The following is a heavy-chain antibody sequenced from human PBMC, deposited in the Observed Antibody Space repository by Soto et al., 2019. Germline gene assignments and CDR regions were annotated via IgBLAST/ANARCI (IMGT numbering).Heavy chain of an antibody. J-gene: IGHJ4*02. D-gene: IGHD3-10*01. CDR1: GFTFSNYG. V-gene: IGHV3-33*01. CDR2: IWYDGSNK. Sequence: GGSLRLSCAASGFTFSNYGMHWVRQAPGKGLEWVAIIWYDGSNKYYADPVKGRFTISRDNSKNTVYLQMNSLRAEDTAMYYCAAGEPLDYRGQGTLVTVSS. CDR3: AAGEPLDY.